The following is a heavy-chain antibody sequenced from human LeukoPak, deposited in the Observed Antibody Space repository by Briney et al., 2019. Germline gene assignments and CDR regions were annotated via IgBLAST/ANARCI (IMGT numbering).Heavy chain of an antibody. Sequence: SETLSLTCTVSGGSISSYYWSWIRQPPGKGLEWIGYIYYSGSTNYNPSLKSRVTISVDTSKNQFSLKLSSVTAADTAVYYCARARYCSSTSCYGSYGMDVWGQGTTVTVSS. D-gene: IGHD2-2*01. J-gene: IGHJ6*02. V-gene: IGHV4-59*01. CDR1: GGSISSYY. CDR3: ARARYCSSTSCYGSYGMDV. CDR2: IYYSGST.